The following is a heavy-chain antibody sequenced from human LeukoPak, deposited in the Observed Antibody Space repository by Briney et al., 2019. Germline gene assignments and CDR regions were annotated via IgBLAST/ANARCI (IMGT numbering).Heavy chain of an antibody. J-gene: IGHJ4*02. V-gene: IGHV1-2*02. Sequence: ASVKVSCKASGYTFTGYYMHWVRQAPGQGLEWMGWINPNSGGTNYAQKFQGRVTMTRDTSISTAYMELSRLRSDDTAVYYCARDLSFSGPSEFDYWGQGTLVTVSP. CDR2: INPNSGGT. D-gene: IGHD5-12*01. CDR1: GYTFTGYY. CDR3: ARDLSFSGPSEFDY.